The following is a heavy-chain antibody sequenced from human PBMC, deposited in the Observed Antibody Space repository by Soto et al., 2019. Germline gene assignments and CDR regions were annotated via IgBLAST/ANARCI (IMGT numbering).Heavy chain of an antibody. CDR2: IIPLFHTT. CDR3: ARDRGARPYYYYAMDV. D-gene: IGHD3-10*01. CDR1: GGTFSSYA. V-gene: IGHV1-69*01. J-gene: IGHJ6*02. Sequence: QVQLVQSGAEVKKPGSSVKVSCKASGGTFSSYAISWVRQAPGQGLEWMGGIIPLFHTTNYAQKIQGRVTITAGESTSTACMEVSSLRSEDTAVYYCARDRGARPYYYYAMDVWGQGTTVTVSS.